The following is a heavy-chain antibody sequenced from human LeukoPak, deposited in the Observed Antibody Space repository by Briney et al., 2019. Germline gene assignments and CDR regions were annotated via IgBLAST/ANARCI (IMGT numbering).Heavy chain of an antibody. Sequence: PGGSLRLSCAASGFTFSIYWMSWVRQAPGKGLEWVAVISNDGSNKYYADSVKGRFTISRDNSKNTLYLQMDSLRAEDTAVYYCAKKKQLGTGDAFDIWGQGTMVTVSS. V-gene: IGHV3-30*18. CDR3: AKKKQLGTGDAFDI. CDR2: ISNDGSNK. CDR1: GFTFSIYW. D-gene: IGHD5-18*01. J-gene: IGHJ3*02.